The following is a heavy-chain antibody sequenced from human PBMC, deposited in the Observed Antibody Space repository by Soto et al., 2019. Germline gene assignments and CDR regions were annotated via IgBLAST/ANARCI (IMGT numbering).Heavy chain of an antibody. CDR2: VWYGGRNN. D-gene: IGHD5-12*01. V-gene: IGHV3-33*01. J-gene: IGHJ5*02. Sequence: GGSLRLSCTASGFTISAYGIHWVRQAPGKGLEWVAVVWYGGRNNYYADSVKGRLTISRDNSKNTLYLQMNSLRVEDTAVYYCARDASGATLNNWLDPWGQGTLVTVSS. CDR3: ARDASGATLNNWLDP. CDR1: GFTISAYG.